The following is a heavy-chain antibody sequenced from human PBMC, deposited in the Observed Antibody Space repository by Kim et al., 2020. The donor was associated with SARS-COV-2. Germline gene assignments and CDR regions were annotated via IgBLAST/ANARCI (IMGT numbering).Heavy chain of an antibody. Sequence: SETLSLTCDVSGGSISSSNWWSWVRQPPGKGLEWIGEIYHSGSTNYNPSLKSRVTISVDKSKNQFSLKLSSVTAADTAVYYCASAAEQWLVAGYYFDYWGQGTLVTVSS. CDR2: IYHSGST. CDR1: GGSISSSNW. D-gene: IGHD6-19*01. J-gene: IGHJ4*02. V-gene: IGHV4-4*02. CDR3: ASAAEQWLVAGYYFDY.